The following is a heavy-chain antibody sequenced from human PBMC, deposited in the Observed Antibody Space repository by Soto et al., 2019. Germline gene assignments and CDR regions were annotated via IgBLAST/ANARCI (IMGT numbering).Heavy chain of an antibody. V-gene: IGHV1-69*06. J-gene: IGHJ4*02. Sequence: QVVLLQSGSEVKEPGSSVRVSCQISGSTFNNFAFSWVRQAPGHRPEWMGGIVVISNTVDYSQRFQDRVTITADTSTNTPYGEWGSLLFEETAAYWGTVKLKSWDAHSYFNYRGPEALVTVS. CDR1: GSTFNNFA. CDR2: IVVISNTV. CDR3: TVKLKSWDAHSYFNY. D-gene: IGHD4-17*01.